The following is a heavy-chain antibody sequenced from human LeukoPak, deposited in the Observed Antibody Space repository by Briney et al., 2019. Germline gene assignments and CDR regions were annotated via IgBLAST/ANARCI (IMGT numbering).Heavy chain of an antibody. D-gene: IGHD2-15*01. Sequence: SETLSLTCTVSGGSISSYYWSWIRQPPGKGLEWIGYIYYIGSTNCNPSLKSRVTISVDTSKNQFSLKLSSVTAADTAVYYCARYYCPDGTCRGFDYWGQGTLVTVSS. CDR3: ARYYCPDGTCRGFDY. CDR1: GGSISSYY. CDR2: IYYIGST. V-gene: IGHV4-59*01. J-gene: IGHJ4*02.